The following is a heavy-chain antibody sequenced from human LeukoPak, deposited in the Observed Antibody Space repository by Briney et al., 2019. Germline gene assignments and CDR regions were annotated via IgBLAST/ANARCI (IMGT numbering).Heavy chain of an antibody. J-gene: IGHJ5*02. CDR1: GFTFSTYG. D-gene: IGHD5-18*01. CDR2: VWSDGNGK. CDR3: ARGQLWQTGWFDP. Sequence: GGSLRLSCAASGFTFSTYGMHWVRQAPGKGLEWVALVWSDGNGKFYADSVKGRFTISRDNAKNSLYLQMSTLRAEDTAVYYCARGQLWQTGWFDPWGQGTLVTVSS. V-gene: IGHV3-33*01.